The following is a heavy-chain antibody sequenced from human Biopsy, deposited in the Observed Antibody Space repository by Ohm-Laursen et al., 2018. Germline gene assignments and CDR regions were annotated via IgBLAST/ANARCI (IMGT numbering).Heavy chain of an antibody. CDR1: GFTFADFA. Sequence: SLRLSCAASGFTFADFAVSWVRQAPGKGLEWVGLIKTKGFRERTQYAASVEGRFTISRDDSKGVAYLEMSGLKTEDTALYYCTRWYDRSGYYRDLWGQGTLVTVS. J-gene: IGHJ5*02. V-gene: IGHV3-49*04. CDR2: IKTKGFRERT. CDR3: TRWYDRSGYYRDL. D-gene: IGHD3-22*01.